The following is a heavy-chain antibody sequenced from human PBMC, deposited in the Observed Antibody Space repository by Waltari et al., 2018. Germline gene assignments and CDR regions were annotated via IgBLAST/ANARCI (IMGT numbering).Heavy chain of an antibody. J-gene: IGHJ2*01. CDR2: IYHSGST. CDR3: ARPRFYGGNSEGWYFDL. Sequence: QLQLQESGSGLVKPSQTLPLTCAVSGGSISSGGYSWSWIRQPPGKGLEWIGYIYHSGSTYYNPSLKSRVTISVDRSKNQFSLKLSSVTAADTAVYYCARPRFYGGNSEGWYFDLWGRGTLVTVSS. D-gene: IGHD4-17*01. CDR1: GGSISSGGYS. V-gene: IGHV4-30-2*01.